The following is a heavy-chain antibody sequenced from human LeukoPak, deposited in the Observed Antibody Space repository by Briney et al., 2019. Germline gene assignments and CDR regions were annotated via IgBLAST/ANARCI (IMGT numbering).Heavy chain of an antibody. D-gene: IGHD3-9*01. J-gene: IGHJ5*02. Sequence: PSETLSLTCTVSGGSISSYYWSWIRQPAGKGLEWIGRIYTSGSTNYNPSLKSRVTISVDTSKNQFSLKLSSVTAADTAVYYCARGRAYYDILTGYYLRNWFDPWGQGTLVTVSS. CDR2: IYTSGST. CDR3: ARGRAYYDILTGYYLRNWFDP. V-gene: IGHV4-4*07. CDR1: GGSISSYY.